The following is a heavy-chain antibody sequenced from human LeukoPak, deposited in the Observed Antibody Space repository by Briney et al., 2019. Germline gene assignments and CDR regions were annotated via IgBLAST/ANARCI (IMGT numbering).Heavy chain of an antibody. CDR1: GYTFTSYG. CDR3: ARGAGGGSGFDFDY. J-gene: IGHJ4*02. V-gene: IGHV1-18*01. CDR2: TSAYNGNT. Sequence: ASVKVSCKAPGYTFTSYGISSVRQAPGQGLEWMGWTSAYNGNTNYAQKLQGRVTMTTDTSTSTAYRELRSLRSDDTAVYYCARGAGGGSGFDFDYWGQGTLVTVSS. D-gene: IGHD3-22*01.